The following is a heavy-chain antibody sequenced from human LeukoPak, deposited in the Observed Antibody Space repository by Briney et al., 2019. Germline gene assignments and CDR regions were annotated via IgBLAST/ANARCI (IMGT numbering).Heavy chain of an antibody. Sequence: SVKVSCKASGGTFSSYAISWVRQAPGQGREWMGRIIPIFGTANYAQKFQGRVTITTDESTSTAYMELSSLRSEDTAVYYCARDLGDYGENGAFDIWGQGTMVTVSS. CDR1: GGTFSSYA. V-gene: IGHV1-69*05. J-gene: IGHJ3*02. CDR3: ARDLGDYGENGAFDI. D-gene: IGHD4-17*01. CDR2: IIPIFGTA.